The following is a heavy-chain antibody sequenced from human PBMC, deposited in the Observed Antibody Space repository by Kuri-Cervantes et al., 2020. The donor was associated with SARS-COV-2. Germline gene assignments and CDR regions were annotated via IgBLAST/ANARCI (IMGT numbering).Heavy chain of an antibody. CDR2: IWYDGSNK. Sequence: WGSLRLSCAASGFTFSSYGMHWVRQASGKGLEWVAVIWYDGSNKYYADSVKGRFTISRDNSKNTLYLQMHSLRAEDTAVYYCATITGEAFDIWGQGTRVTVSS. V-gene: IGHV3-33*08. CDR1: GFTFSSYG. D-gene: IGHD3-10*01. J-gene: IGHJ3*02. CDR3: ATITGEAFDI.